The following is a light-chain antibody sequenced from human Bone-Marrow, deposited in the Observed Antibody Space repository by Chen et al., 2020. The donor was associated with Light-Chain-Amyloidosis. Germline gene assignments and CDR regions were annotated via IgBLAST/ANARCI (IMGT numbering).Light chain of an antibody. J-gene: IGLJ1*01. V-gene: IGLV2-8*01. CDR1: SSDVGGYNY. Sequence: FALTQPPSASGTPGQSVTISRTGTSSDVGGYNYVSWYQHHPGKAPKLIIYEATQRPSGVPDRFSGSQSDNTASLTVSGLQAEDEADYYCLSYAGSSNYVFGTGTKVTVL. CDR3: LSYAGSSNYV. CDR2: EAT.